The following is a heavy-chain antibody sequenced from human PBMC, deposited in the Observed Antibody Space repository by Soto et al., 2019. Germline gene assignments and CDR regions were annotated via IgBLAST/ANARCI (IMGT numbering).Heavy chain of an antibody. Sequence: SETLPRTCSVSGASISRYDWCGIRQPAGKELEWIGRIYTSGRTKYNQSLKSRVNMSVDTSKNKFSLKLSSVTAADTAVYYCAREKDTGWFDPWGQGTLVTV. CDR3: AREKDTGWFDP. CDR2: IYTSGRT. CDR1: GASISRYD. V-gene: IGHV4-4*07. D-gene: IGHD2-15*01. J-gene: IGHJ5*02.